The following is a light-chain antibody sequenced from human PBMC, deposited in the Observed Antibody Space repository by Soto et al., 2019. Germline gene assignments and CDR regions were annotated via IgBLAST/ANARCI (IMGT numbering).Light chain of an antibody. V-gene: IGKV3-15*01. CDR1: QSVSSN. Sequence: EIVMTQSPATLSVSPGERATLSCMASQSVSSNLAWYQQKPGQAPRLLIYGASTRATGIPATFSGSGSGTEFTLTITSLQSEDFAVYYCEQYNNWPPTVGQGTKLEIK. CDR2: GAS. J-gene: IGKJ2*01. CDR3: EQYNNWPPT.